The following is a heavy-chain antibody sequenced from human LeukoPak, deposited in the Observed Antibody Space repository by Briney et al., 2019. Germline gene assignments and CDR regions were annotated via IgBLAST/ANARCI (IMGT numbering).Heavy chain of an antibody. CDR3: ARAQYSSSSGDYMDV. V-gene: IGHV4-30-2*01. CDR1: GGSISSGGYY. D-gene: IGHD6-6*01. Sequence: SETLSLTCTVSGGSISSGGYYWSWIRQPPGKGLEWIGYIYHSGSTYYNPSLKSRVTISVDRSKNQFSLKLSSVTAADTAVYYCARAQYSSSSGDYMDVWGKGTTVTVSS. J-gene: IGHJ6*03. CDR2: IYHSGST.